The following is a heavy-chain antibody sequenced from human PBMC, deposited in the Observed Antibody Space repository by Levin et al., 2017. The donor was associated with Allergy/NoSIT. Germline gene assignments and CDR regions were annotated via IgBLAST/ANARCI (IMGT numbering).Heavy chain of an antibody. CDR3: ARGILTAYDWGGSRLDYFDY. V-gene: IGHV4-38-2*01. Sequence: SETLSLTCVVSGYSMSSGYYWGWIRQPPGKGLEWIAIIYHSGTTYYNPSLKSRVTISLDTSNSQFSLKLSSVTAADTAVYYCARGILTAYDWGGSRLDYFDYWGQGTLVTVSS. D-gene: IGHD3-9*01. CDR2: IYHSGTT. CDR1: GYSMSSGYY. J-gene: IGHJ4*02.